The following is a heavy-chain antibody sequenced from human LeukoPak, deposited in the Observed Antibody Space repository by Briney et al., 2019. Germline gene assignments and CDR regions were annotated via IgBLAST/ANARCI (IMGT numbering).Heavy chain of an antibody. V-gene: IGHV4-61*02. J-gene: IGHJ3*02. Sequence: PSQTLSLTCTVSGGSISSGSYYWSWIRQPAGKGLEWIGRIYTSGGTNYNPSLKSRVTISVDTSKNQFSLKLSSVTAADTAVYYCAGDYDFWSGYPHAYDASDIWGQGTMVTVSS. CDR3: AGDYDFWSGYPHAYDASDI. CDR1: GGSISSGSYY. D-gene: IGHD3-3*01. CDR2: IYTSGGT.